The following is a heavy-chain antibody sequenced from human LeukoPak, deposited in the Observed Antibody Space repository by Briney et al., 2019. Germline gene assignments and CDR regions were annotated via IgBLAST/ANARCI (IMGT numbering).Heavy chain of an antibody. D-gene: IGHD2-15*01. Sequence: GESLNISCKGSGFIFSNYWIGWVRQMPGEGLEWMGIIYAGDSDTRYSPSFQRQVTISADKSISTAYLQWSSLKASGTAMYYCARHYGGGYCSGGSCYSSFDYWGQGTLVTVSS. CDR3: ARHYGGGYCSGGSCYSSFDY. V-gene: IGHV5-51*01. J-gene: IGHJ4*02. CDR2: IYAGDSDT. CDR1: GFIFSNYW.